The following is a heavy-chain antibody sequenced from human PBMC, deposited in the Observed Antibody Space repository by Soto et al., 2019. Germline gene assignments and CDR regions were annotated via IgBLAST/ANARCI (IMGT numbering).Heavy chain of an antibody. CDR3: AKDTGYRSGWGNDY. CDR2: ISYDGSNK. V-gene: IGHV3-30*18. Sequence: QVQLVESGGGVVQPGRSLRLSCAASGFTFSSYGMHWVRQAPGKGLEWVAVISYDGSNKYYADSVKGRFTISRDNSKNTLYLQMNSLRAEDTAVYYCAKDTGYRSGWGNDYWGQGTLVTVSS. D-gene: IGHD6-19*01. J-gene: IGHJ4*02. CDR1: GFTFSSYG.